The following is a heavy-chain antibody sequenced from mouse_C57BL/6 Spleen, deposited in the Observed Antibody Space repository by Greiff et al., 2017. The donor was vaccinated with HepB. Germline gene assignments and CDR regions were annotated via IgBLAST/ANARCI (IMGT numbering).Heavy chain of an antibody. V-gene: IGHV1-55*01. Sequence: VQLQQSGAELVKPGASVKMSCKASGYTFTSYWITWVKQRPGQGLEWIGDIYPGSGSTNYNEKFKSKATLTVDTSSSTAYMQLSSLTSEDSAVYYCARGGYYGSSLDYWGQGTTLTVSS. CDR3: ARGGYYGSSLDY. CDR2: IYPGSGST. J-gene: IGHJ2*01. D-gene: IGHD1-1*01. CDR1: GYTFTSYW.